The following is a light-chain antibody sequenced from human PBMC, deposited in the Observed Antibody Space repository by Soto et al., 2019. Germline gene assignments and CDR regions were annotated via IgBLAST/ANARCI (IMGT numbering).Light chain of an antibody. CDR1: QSISSW. Sequence: DIQMTQSPSTLSASVGDRVTITCRASQSISSWLAWYQQKPGKAPKXLIYKASSLESGVPSRFSGSGSGTELTINISSLQPDDGETYDGQQYNSYPWTFGQGTKVDIK. J-gene: IGKJ1*01. CDR3: QQYNSYPWT. CDR2: KAS. V-gene: IGKV1-5*03.